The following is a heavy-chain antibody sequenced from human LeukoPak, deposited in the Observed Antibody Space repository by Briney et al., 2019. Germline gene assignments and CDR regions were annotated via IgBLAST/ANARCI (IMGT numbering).Heavy chain of an antibody. CDR2: MSNIDET. Sequence: GGSLRLSCTGSGFRLEHFAMSWVRQAPGKGLEWVSAMSNIDETYYSDSVKGRFTLSRDNSKNTLSLQMNSLRDEGTAVYYCAKDHPSSGWPAFESWAQGTLVTVSS. CDR3: AKDHPSSGWPAFES. CDR1: GFRLEHFA. J-gene: IGHJ4*02. D-gene: IGHD6-19*01. V-gene: IGHV3-23*01.